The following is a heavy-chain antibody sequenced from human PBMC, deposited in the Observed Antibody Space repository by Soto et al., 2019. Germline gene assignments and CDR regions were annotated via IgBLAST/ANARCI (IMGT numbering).Heavy chain of an antibody. D-gene: IGHD5-12*01. J-gene: IGHJ1*01. Sequence: GESLKISCASSGYTFANYWIGWVRQVRGKGLEWEANIYPSDSSTIYTPSLQVPVPIPVHKSISTASLQCPSMKASDTSIYYCSKFKYSASLRYLQHSGQGSSVTVSS. CDR2: IYPSDSST. CDR3: SKFKYSASLRYLQH. V-gene: IGHV5-51*01. CDR1: GYTFANYW.